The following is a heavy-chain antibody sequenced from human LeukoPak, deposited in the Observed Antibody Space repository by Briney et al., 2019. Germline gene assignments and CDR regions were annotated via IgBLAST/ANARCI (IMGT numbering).Heavy chain of an antibody. CDR2: ISFDGRKK. CDR3: ARGAEKILSFGEYPSDAFDI. J-gene: IGHJ3*02. V-gene: IGHV3-30*03. CDR1: GFNFNNYV. D-gene: IGHD3-10*01. Sequence: GGSLRLSCAASGFNFNNYVMHWVRQAPGKGLEWVTEISFDGRKKTYVDSVKGRFTISRDSSKNTVYLQMDSLRAEDTAVYYCARGAEKILSFGEYPSDAFDIWGQGTMVSVTS.